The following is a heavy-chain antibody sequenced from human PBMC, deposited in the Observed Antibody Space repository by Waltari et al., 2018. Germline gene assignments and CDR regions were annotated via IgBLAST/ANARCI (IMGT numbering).Heavy chain of an antibody. V-gene: IGHV3-7*04. D-gene: IGHD1-1*01. CDR3: ARGHATGDDP. J-gene: IGHJ5*02. CDR1: GRLCGRYW. CDR2: IDPDGHEK. Sequence: PVVESGRELVQQGGSLSLACTTSGRLCGRYWMTWVRQAPGKGLEWVANIDPDGHEKYYVDSVKGRFTISRDNDKDSVFLHMSGLRVEDTALYFCARGHATGDDPWGQGTLVTVSS.